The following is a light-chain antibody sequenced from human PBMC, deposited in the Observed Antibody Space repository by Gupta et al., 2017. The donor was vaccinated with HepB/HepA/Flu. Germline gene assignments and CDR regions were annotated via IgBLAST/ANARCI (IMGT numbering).Light chain of an antibody. CDR1: KLGDKY. Sequence: SYELTQPPSVSVSPGQTASITCYGDKLGDKYACWYQQKPGQSPVLVIYQDSKRPSGIPERFSGSNSGNTATLTISGTQARDEADYYCQAWDSSTASYVFGTGTKVTVL. V-gene: IGLV3-1*01. CDR2: QDS. CDR3: QAWDSSTASYV. J-gene: IGLJ1*01.